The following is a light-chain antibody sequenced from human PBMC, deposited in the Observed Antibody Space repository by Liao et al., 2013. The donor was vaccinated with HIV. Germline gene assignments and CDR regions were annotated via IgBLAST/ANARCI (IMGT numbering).Light chain of an antibody. J-gene: IGLJ1*01. CDR3: QAWDISHVCV. Sequence: SYELTQPPSVSVSPGQTASIICSGDKLGDKYASWYQQKPGQSPVLVINQDFKRPSGIPERFSGSKSGNTATLTISETQALDEADYYCQAWDISHVCVFGTGTEVTVL. V-gene: IGLV3-1*01. CDR1: KLGDKY. CDR2: QDF.